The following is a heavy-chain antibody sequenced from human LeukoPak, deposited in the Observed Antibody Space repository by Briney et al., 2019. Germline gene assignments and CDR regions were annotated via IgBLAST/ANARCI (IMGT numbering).Heavy chain of an antibody. CDR1: GFTFSSYG. CDR3: AKDETMVRGVTPGPDY. V-gene: IGHV3-30*18. Sequence: GGSLRLSCAASGFTFSSYGMHWVRQAPGKGLAWVGVISYDGSNKYYADSVKGRFTISRDNSKNTLYLQMNSLRAEDTAVYYCAKDETMVRGVTPGPDYWGQGTLVTVSS. CDR2: ISYDGSNK. D-gene: IGHD3-10*01. J-gene: IGHJ4*02.